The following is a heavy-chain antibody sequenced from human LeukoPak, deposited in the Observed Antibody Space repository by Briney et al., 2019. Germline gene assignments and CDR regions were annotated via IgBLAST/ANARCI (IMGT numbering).Heavy chain of an antibody. V-gene: IGHV3-21*01. D-gene: IGHD6-6*01. CDR1: GFTFSSYS. Sequence: GGSLRLYCAASGFTFSSYSMNWVRQAPGKGLEWVSSISSSSSYIYYADSVKGRFTISRDNAKNSLYLQMNSLRAEDTAVYYCARDIAARLIDYWGQGTLVTVSS. CDR2: ISSSSSYI. J-gene: IGHJ4*02. CDR3: ARDIAARLIDY.